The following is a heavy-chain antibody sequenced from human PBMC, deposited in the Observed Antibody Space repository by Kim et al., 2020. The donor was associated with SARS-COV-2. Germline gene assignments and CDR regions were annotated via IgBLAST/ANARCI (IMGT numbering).Heavy chain of an antibody. D-gene: IGHD2-15*01. J-gene: IGHJ4*02. CDR3: AKEVLLGCSGGSCYSAFDY. CDR2: ISWNSGSI. V-gene: IGHV3-9*01. CDR1: GFTFDDYA. Sequence: GGSLRLSCAASGFTFDDYAMHWVRQAPGKGLEWVSGISWNSGSIGYADSVKGRFTISRDNAKNSLYLQMNSLRAEDTALYYCAKEVLLGCSGGSCYSAFDYWGQGTLVTVSS.